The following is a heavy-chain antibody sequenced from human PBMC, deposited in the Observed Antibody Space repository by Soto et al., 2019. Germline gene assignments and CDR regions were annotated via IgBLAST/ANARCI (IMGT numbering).Heavy chain of an antibody. J-gene: IGHJ4*01. Sequence: ASVKVSCKASGYPFTIYAIHWVRQAPGQSLEWMGWINPGNGDTKYSQIFQGRVTITRDTSASTAYMELSSLRSEDTALYYCARDGVAAGNINFDYWGQGTLVTVSS. CDR3: ARDGVAAGNINFDY. V-gene: IGHV1-3*01. CDR1: GYPFTIYA. D-gene: IGHD6-19*01. CDR2: INPGNGDT.